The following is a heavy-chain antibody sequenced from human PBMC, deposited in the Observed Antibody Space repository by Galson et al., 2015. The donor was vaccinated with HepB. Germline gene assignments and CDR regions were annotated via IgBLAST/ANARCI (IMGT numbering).Heavy chain of an antibody. V-gene: IGHV5-51*01. D-gene: IGHD6-13*01. CDR1: GYSFTSYW. CDR3: ARPLIAAAGASDYYYGMDV. Sequence: QSGAEVKKPGESLKISCKGSGYSFTSYWIGWVRQMPGKGLEWMGIIYPGDSDTRYSPSFQGQVTISADKSISTAYLQWSSLKASDTAMYYCARPLIAAAGASDYYYGMDVWGQGTTVTVSS. CDR2: IYPGDSDT. J-gene: IGHJ6*02.